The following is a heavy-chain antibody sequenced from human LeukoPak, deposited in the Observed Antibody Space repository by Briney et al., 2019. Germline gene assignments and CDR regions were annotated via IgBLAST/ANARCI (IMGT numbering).Heavy chain of an antibody. CDR3: ARARISTADAVC. Sequence: GGSLRLSCAASGFSFTNYSMSWVRQAPARGPEWLSSMKGGGETFYADSVKGRFTLSRDISRNTVYLQLNNLRVEDTATYYCARARISTADAVCWGQGAQVTVCS. CDR2: MKGGGET. V-gene: IGHV3-23*01. CDR1: GFSFTNYS. J-gene: IGHJ4*02. D-gene: IGHD2-15*01.